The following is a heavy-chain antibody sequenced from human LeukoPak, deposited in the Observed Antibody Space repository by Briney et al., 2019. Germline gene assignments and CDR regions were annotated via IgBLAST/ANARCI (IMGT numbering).Heavy chain of an antibody. D-gene: IGHD3-22*01. Sequence: KPSETLSLTCSVSGASTTSYYWNWIRQAPGKGLEWTGYIYSDGTTSYSPSLRSRVTISIDTSRNQFSLKLSSVTAADAAVYYCARDTRSYDTGGYYYFDYWGQGALVTVSS. CDR3: ARDTRSYDTGGYYYFDY. J-gene: IGHJ4*02. CDR2: IYSDGTT. V-gene: IGHV4-59*01. CDR1: GASTTSYY.